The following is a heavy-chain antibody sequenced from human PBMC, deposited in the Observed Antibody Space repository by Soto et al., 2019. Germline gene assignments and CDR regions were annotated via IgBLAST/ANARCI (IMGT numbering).Heavy chain of an antibody. V-gene: IGHV1-18*01. Sequence: QVQLVQSGAEVKKPGASVKVSCKASGYTFTSYGISWVRQAPGQGLEWMGWISAYNGNTNFAQKLQGRVTTTTDTSTSTAYMELRSLRSDDTAVYYCAIAGKDVDTAMTDYFDYWGQGTLVTVSS. CDR2: ISAYNGNT. CDR3: AIAGKDVDTAMTDYFDY. CDR1: GYTFTSYG. J-gene: IGHJ4*02. D-gene: IGHD5-18*01.